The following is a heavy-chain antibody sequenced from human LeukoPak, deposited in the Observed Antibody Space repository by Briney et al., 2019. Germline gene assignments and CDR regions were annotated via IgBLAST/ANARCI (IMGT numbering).Heavy chain of an antibody. CDR1: GFTFSSYA. CDR2: ISGSGGST. V-gene: IGHV3-23*01. Sequence: GGSLRLSCAASGFTFSSYAMSWVRQAPGKGLEWVSAISGSGGSTYYADSVKGRFTISRDNSKNTVYLQMNSLRAEDTAVYYCAKGSGSGSYYILHDAFDIWGQGTMVTVSS. D-gene: IGHD3-10*01. CDR3: AKGSGSGSYYILHDAFDI. J-gene: IGHJ3*02.